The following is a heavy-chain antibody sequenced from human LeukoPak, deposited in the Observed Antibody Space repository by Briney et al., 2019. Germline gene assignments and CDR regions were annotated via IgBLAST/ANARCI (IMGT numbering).Heavy chain of an antibody. CDR3: ARGRIYNGAKGYYFDY. D-gene: IGHD5-12*01. CDR1: GFTFSSYA. Sequence: PGGSLRLSCAASGFTFSSYAMHWVRQAPGKGLEWVAVISYDGSNKYYADSVKGRFTISRDYSKNTLYLQMNSLRAEDTAVYYCARGRIYNGAKGYYFDYWGQGTLVTVSS. CDR2: ISYDGSNK. V-gene: IGHV3-30-3*01. J-gene: IGHJ4*02.